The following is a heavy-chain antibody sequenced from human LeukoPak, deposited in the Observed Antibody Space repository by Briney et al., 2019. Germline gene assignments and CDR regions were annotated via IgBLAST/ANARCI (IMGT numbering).Heavy chain of an antibody. Sequence: PGGSLRLSCAASGFTFSTYSMNWVRQAPGKGLEWVSSLSSSGRFMSYADSLKGRFTISRDNAKNSLYLQMDSLRAEDTAVYYCARDRLLTGSGCLDYWGQGTLVTVSS. V-gene: IGHV3-21*01. CDR3: ARDRLLTGSGCLDY. CDR2: LSSSGRFM. J-gene: IGHJ4*02. CDR1: GFTFSTYS. D-gene: IGHD6-19*01.